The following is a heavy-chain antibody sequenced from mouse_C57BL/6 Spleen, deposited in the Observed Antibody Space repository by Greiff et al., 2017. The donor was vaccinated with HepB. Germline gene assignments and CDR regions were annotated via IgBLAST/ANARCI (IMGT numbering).Heavy chain of an antibody. J-gene: IGHJ3*01. Sequence: QVQLQQSGAELVRPGASVTLSCKASGYTFTDYEMHWVKQTPVHGLEWIGAIDPETGGTAYNQKFKGKAILTADKSSSTAYMELRSLTSEDSAVYYCTRERGLPFAYWGQGTLVTVSA. D-gene: IGHD2-4*01. V-gene: IGHV1-15*01. CDR2: IDPETGGT. CDR1: GYTFTDYE. CDR3: TRERGLPFAY.